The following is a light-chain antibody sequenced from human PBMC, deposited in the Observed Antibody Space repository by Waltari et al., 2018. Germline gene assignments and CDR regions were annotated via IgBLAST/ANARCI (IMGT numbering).Light chain of an antibody. CDR2: HES. J-gene: IGKJ1*01. Sequence: ENVLTQSPGTLSLSPGERATLSCRASPGVGKYLAWYQQRPGQAPRLLLYHESIRATGIPDRFSGSGFGTNFSPTISRLEPEDFAVYYCQKYDFLPATFGQGTTVEIK. V-gene: IGKV3-20*01. CDR1: PGVGKY. CDR3: QKYDFLPAT.